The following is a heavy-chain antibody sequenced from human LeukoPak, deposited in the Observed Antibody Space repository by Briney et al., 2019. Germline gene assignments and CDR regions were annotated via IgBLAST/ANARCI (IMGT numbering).Heavy chain of an antibody. CDR3: AKAPTNWDSGY. CDR2: ISGSGGST. CDR1: GFTFSSYA. J-gene: IGHJ4*02. V-gene: IGHV3-23*01. D-gene: IGHD7-27*01. Sequence: PGGSLRLSCAASGFTFSSYATSWVRQAPGKGLEWVSVISGSGGSTYYADSVKGRFTISRDNSKNTLYLQMNSLRAEDTAVYYCAKAPTNWDSGYWGQGTLVTVSS.